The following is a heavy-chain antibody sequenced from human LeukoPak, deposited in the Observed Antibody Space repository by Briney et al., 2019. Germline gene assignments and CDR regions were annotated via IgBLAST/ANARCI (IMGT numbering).Heavy chain of an antibody. CDR1: GGTFSSYA. D-gene: IGHD4/OR15-4a*01. J-gene: IGHJ3*02. V-gene: IGHV1-69*05. CDR2: VIPIFGTA. Sequence: SVKVSFKASGGTFSSYAISWVRQAPGQGLEWMGGVIPIFGTANSAPKFQGRVTITTDASTSTAYVELSSLRSEDTAVYYCASRGANDAFDIWGQGTMVTVSS. CDR3: ASRGANDAFDI.